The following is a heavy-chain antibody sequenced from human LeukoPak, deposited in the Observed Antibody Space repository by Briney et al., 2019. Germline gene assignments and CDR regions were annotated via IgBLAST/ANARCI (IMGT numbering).Heavy chain of an antibody. D-gene: IGHD2-8*01. CDR3: ARRPGYCTDGIFYTRNY. Sequence: GGSLRLSCAASGFTFSSYAMSWVRQAPGKGLEWVSAISGSGGSTYYADSVKGRFTISRDNAKNSLYLQMNSLRAEDTAVYYCARRPGYCTDGIFYTRNYWGQGTLATVSS. V-gene: IGHV3-23*01. CDR2: ISGSGGST. J-gene: IGHJ4*02. CDR1: GFTFSSYA.